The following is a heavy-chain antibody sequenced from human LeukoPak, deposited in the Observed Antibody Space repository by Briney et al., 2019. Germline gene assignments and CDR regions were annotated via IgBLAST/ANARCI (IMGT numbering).Heavy chain of an antibody. V-gene: IGHV3-23*01. CDR3: ANTAPYSGYDYGPFDY. D-gene: IGHD5-12*01. Sequence: GGSLRLSCAASGFTFSSYGMGWVRQAPGKGLEWVSGISGSGVSTYYADSVKGRFTISRDNSKNTLYLQMNSLRAEDTAVYYCANTAPYSGYDYGPFDYWGQGTLVTVSS. CDR1: GFTFSSYG. J-gene: IGHJ4*02. CDR2: ISGSGVST.